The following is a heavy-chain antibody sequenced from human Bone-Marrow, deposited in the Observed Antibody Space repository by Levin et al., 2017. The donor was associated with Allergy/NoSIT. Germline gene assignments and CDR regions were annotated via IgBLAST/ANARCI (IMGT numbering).Heavy chain of an antibody. V-gene: IGHV3-7*01. D-gene: IGHD4-23*01. CDR2: IKHDGDEK. CDR3: ARDLEGDDYGGHWYFDL. Sequence: GGSLRLSCVASGFTFNNYWMTWVRQVPGKGLEWVASIKHDGDEKYYVDSVKGRFTLSRDNAKTSLYLEMNSLRAGDTALYYCARDLEGDDYGGHWYFDLWGRGTLVTVSS. CDR1: GFTFNNYW. J-gene: IGHJ2*01.